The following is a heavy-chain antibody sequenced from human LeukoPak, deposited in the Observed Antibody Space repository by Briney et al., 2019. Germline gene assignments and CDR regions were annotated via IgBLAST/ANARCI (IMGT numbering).Heavy chain of an antibody. CDR2: LYSDGNT. CDR1: GFTVITND. V-gene: IGHV3-53*01. J-gene: IGHJ4*02. CDR3: ARGVEPLAANTLAY. D-gene: IGHD1-14*01. Sequence: EGSLRLSCAASGFTVITNDMTWVRQAPGKGLEWVSVLYSDGNTKYADSVQGRFIISRDNSKNTLYLEMNSLRPDDTAVYYCARGVEPLAANTLAYWGQGTLVTVSS.